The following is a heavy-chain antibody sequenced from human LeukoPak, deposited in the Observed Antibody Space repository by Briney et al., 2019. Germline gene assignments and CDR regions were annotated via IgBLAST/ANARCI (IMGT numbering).Heavy chain of an antibody. CDR3: ARDILYGGNSRYWYFDL. J-gene: IGHJ2*01. CDR1: GFTVRGNY. Sequence: TGGSLRLSCAASGFTVRGNYMSWVRQAPGKGLEWVSIIYSGGSTYNSKSVKGRFTISRDNSKNTVYLQMNSLRAEDTAVYYCARDILYGGNSRYWYFDLWGRGTLVTVSS. V-gene: IGHV3-53*01. D-gene: IGHD4-23*01. CDR2: IYSGGST.